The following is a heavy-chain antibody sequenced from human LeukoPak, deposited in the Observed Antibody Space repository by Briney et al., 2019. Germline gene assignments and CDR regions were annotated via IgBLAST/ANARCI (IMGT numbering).Heavy chain of an antibody. CDR3: ARSPPWGPFDY. J-gene: IGHJ4*02. D-gene: IGHD7-27*01. CDR2: IYYSGST. CDR1: GGSISSYY. Sequence: PSETPSLTCTVSGGSISSYYWSWIRQPPGKGLEWIGYIYYSGSTNYNPSLKSRVTISVDTSKNQFSLKLSSVTAADTAVYYCARSPPWGPFDYWGQGTLVTVSS. V-gene: IGHV4-59*08.